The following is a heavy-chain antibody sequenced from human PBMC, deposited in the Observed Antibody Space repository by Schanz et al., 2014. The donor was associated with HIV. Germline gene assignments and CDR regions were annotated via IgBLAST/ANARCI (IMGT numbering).Heavy chain of an antibody. Sequence: QVRLVASGGGVVQPGRSLRLSCAASGFTFSNYGMHWVRQAPGKGLEWVALISYDGSYKYYADSVKGRFTISRDNSKNRLFLQMNRMRAEDRALYYCAREGPTVTPGYYYGMDVWGQGTTVTVSS. D-gene: IGHD4-17*01. V-gene: IGHV3-30*03. CDR1: GFTFSNYG. J-gene: IGHJ6*02. CDR3: AREGPTVTPGYYYGMDV. CDR2: ISYDGSYK.